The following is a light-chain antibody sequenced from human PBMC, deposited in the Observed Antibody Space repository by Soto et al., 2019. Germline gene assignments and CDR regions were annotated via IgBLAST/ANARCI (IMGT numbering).Light chain of an antibody. CDR3: QHYNSYSEA. V-gene: IGKV1-5*03. J-gene: IGKJ1*01. CDR1: QSISSW. Sequence: DIQMTQSPSTLSASIGDRVTITCRASQSISSWLAWYQQKPGKAPKLLIYKASTLQSGVPSRFRGSGSGTEFTLTISSLQPDDFATYYCQHYNSYSEAFGQGTKVEFE. CDR2: KAS.